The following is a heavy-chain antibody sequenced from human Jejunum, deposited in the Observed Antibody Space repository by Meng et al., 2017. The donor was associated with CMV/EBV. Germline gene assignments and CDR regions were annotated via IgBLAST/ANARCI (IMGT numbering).Heavy chain of an antibody. V-gene: IGHV1-46*04. CDR3: SRGPYYYESSGYYGGQSNWFDP. CDR2: IKPSSGST. D-gene: IGHD3-22*01. J-gene: IGHJ5*02. Sequence: MHWVRQAPGQGLEWMGIIKPSSGSTTYARKLQGRVTMTRNPSTSTFYMELSSLTSEDTAVYFCSRGPYYYESSGYYGGQSNWFDPWGQGTQVTAPQ.